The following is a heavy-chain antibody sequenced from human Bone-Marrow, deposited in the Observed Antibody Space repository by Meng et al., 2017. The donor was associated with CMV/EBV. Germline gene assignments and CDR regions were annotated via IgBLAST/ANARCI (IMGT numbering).Heavy chain of an antibody. CDR3: ARATPHYYDSGRGAFDI. J-gene: IGHJ3*02. D-gene: IGHD3-22*01. Sequence: SETLSLTCTVSGGSINNYYWGWVRQPPGKGLEWIGSIYHSGSTYYNPSLKSRVTISVDTSKNQFSLKLSSVTAADTAVYYCARATPHYYDSGRGAFDIWGQGTMVTVSS. CDR1: GGSINNYY. V-gene: IGHV4-38-2*02. CDR2: IYHSGST.